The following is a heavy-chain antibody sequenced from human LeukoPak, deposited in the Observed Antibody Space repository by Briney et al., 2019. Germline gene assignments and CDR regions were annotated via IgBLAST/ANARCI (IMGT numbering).Heavy chain of an antibody. J-gene: IGHJ6*03. V-gene: IGHV3-73*01. CDR3: TRHLLTTVAVAGTYYYYMDV. D-gene: IGHD6-19*01. CDR1: GFTFSGSA. CDR2: IRSKANSYAT. Sequence: VQPGGSLRLSCAASGFTFSGSAMDWVRQASGKGLEWGGRIRSKANSYATAYAASVKGRFTISRDDSTNTAYLQMNSLKTEDTAVYYCTRHLLTTVAVAGTYYYYMDVWGKGTTVTVSS.